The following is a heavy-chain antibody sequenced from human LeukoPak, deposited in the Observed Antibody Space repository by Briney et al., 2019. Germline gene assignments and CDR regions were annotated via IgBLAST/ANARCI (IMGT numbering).Heavy chain of an antibody. V-gene: IGHV1-8*03. Sequence: ASVNVSCKASGYTFTSYDINWVRQATGQGLEWMGRMNPNSGNTGYAQKFQGRVTITRNTSISTAYMELSSLRSDDTAVYYCAREWTTVTPYGMDVWGQGTTVTVSS. CDR2: MNPNSGNT. D-gene: IGHD4-17*01. CDR3: AREWTTVTPYGMDV. J-gene: IGHJ6*02. CDR1: GYTFTSYD.